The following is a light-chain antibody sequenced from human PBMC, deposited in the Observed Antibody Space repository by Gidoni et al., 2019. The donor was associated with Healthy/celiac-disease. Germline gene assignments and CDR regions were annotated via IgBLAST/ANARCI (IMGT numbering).Light chain of an antibody. CDR2: WAS. J-gene: IGKJ3*01. CDR3: QQYYSTLFT. CDR1: QSVLYSSNNKNY. Sequence: ERATINCKYSQSVLYSSNNKNYLAWYQQKPGQPPKLLIYWASTRESGVPDRFSGSGSGTDFTLTISSLQTEDVAVYYCQQYYSTLFTFGPGTKVDIK. V-gene: IGKV4-1*01.